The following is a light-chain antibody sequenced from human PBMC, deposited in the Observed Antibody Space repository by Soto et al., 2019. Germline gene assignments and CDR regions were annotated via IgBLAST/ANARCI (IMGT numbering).Light chain of an antibody. CDR3: QQYNTYSYT. CDR2: DAS. Sequence: DFQMTQSPSSLSASVGDRVTITCRASQSISNWLAWYQQRPGEAPKLLMYDASTLENWVPSRFSGSGSGTEFTLTISGLRPDDFATYYCQQYNTYSYTFGQGTKVDIK. J-gene: IGKJ2*01. CDR1: QSISNW. V-gene: IGKV1-5*01.